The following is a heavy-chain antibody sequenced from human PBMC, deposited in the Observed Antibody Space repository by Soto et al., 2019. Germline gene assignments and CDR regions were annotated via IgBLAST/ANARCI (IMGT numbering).Heavy chain of an antibody. CDR3: GRGGPFTGGFDP. Sequence: EGQLLQSGGDLVQPGGSLRLSCAGSGLTLRSYAMTWIRQTPEKGLEWVSTISGRSAVPSYADSVNGRFTVSRDNSKNPLYLQMTSLRPDDPSIYFGGRGGPFTGGFDPWGQGTLVTVSA. J-gene: IGHJ5*02. D-gene: IGHD2-15*01. V-gene: IGHV3-23*01. CDR1: GLTLRSYA. CDR2: ISGRSAVP.